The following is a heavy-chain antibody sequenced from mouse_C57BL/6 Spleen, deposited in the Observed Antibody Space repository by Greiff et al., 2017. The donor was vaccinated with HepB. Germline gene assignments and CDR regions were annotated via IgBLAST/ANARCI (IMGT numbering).Heavy chain of an antibody. D-gene: IGHD2-5*01. CDR3: ARRKRDYSNFSFAY. V-gene: IGHV1-39*01. Sequence: VQLQQSGPELVKPGASVKISCKASGYSFTDYNMNWVKQSNGKSLEWIGVINPNYGTTSYNQKFKGKDTLTVDQSCSTAYMQLNSLKSEDAAVYDCARRKRDYSNFSFAYWGQGTLVTVSA. CDR2: INPNYGTT. CDR1: GYSFTDYN. J-gene: IGHJ3*01.